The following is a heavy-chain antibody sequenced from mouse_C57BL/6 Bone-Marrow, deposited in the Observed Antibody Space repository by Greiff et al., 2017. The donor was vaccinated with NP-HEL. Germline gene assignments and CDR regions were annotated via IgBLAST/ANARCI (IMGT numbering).Heavy chain of an antibody. CDR3: ARKDYYYGSTVAY. Sequence: QVQLQQPGAELVRPGTSVKLTCKASGYTFTSYWMHWVKQRPGQGLEWIGVIDPSDSYTNYNQKFKGKATLTVDTSSSTAYMQLSSLTSEDSAVYYCARKDYYYGSTVAYWGQGTLVTVSA. D-gene: IGHD1-1*01. CDR2: IDPSDSYT. V-gene: IGHV1-59*01. J-gene: IGHJ3*01. CDR1: GYTFTSYW.